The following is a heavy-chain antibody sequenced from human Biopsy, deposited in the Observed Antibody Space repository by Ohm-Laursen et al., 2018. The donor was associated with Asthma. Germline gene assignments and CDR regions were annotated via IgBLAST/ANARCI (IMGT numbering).Heavy chain of an antibody. Sequence: TLSLTCTVSYGSITSGGYYWTWIRQHPGKGLEWIGFIYYSGSTYYNPSLKSRVSISIDTSKNQFSLKLSSVTAADTAVYYCARAQDYYDSRGYYRSFDYGGQGTLVLVSS. CDR3: ARAQDYYDSRGYYRSFDY. D-gene: IGHD3-22*01. CDR2: IYYSGST. J-gene: IGHJ4*02. V-gene: IGHV4-31*03. CDR1: YGSITSGGYY.